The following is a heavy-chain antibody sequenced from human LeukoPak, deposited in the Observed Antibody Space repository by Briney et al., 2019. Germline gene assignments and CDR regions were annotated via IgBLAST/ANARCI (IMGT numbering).Heavy chain of an antibody. V-gene: IGHV1-24*01. D-gene: IGHD2-15*01. CDR3: ARGSFSCSGGSCYSANPMDYYGMDV. CDR2: FDPEDGET. Sequence: ASVKVSCKVSGYTLTELSMHWVRQAPGKGLEWMGGFDPEDGETIYAQKFQGRVTMTEDTSTDTAYMELSSLRSEDTAVYYCARGSFSCSGGSCYSANPMDYYGMDVWGQGTTVTVSS. J-gene: IGHJ6*02. CDR1: GYTLTELS.